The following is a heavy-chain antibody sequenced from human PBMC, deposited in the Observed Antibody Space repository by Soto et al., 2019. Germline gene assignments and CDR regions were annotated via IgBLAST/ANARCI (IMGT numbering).Heavy chain of an antibody. CDR3: AKDRNRAAAGTFVDY. CDR1: GFTFSSYA. CDR2: ISGSXGST. D-gene: IGHD6-13*01. J-gene: IGHJ4*02. Sequence: GSLXLSCAASGFTFSSYAMSWVRQAPGKGLEWVSAISGSXGSTYXADSVKGRFTXXRDHSKNXXYLQTNSLRAEDTAVYYCAKDRNRAAAGTFVDYWGQGTLVTVSS. V-gene: IGHV3-23*01.